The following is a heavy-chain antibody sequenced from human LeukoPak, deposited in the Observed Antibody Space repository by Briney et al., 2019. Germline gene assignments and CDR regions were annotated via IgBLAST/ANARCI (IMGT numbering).Heavy chain of an antibody. D-gene: IGHD2-2*01. CDR3: ARSRGPIVVVPAAIGY. Sequence: ASVKVSCKASGYTFTGYYMHWVRQAPGQGLEWMGWINPNSGGTNYAQKFQGRVTMTRDTSISTAYMELSRLRSDDTAVYYCARSRGPIVVVPAAIGYWGQGTLVTVSS. CDR2: INPNSGGT. J-gene: IGHJ4*02. V-gene: IGHV1-2*02. CDR1: GYTFTGYY.